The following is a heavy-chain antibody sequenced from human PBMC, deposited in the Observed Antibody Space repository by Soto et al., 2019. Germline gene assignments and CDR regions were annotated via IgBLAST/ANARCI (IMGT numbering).Heavy chain of an antibody. Sequence: GASVKVSCKTSGYNFTSHYIHWVRQAPGQRLESMGIIYPRGGSTIYAQKFQGKVTMTRDTSTHTLYMELSSLRSEDTAIYYCARVGYSSTGSFLSSAYYFYAVDLWGQGTTVTVSS. D-gene: IGHD3-22*01. CDR1: GYNFTSHY. V-gene: IGHV1-46*01. CDR3: ARVGYSSTGSFLSSAYYFYAVDL. CDR2: IYPRGGST. J-gene: IGHJ6*02.